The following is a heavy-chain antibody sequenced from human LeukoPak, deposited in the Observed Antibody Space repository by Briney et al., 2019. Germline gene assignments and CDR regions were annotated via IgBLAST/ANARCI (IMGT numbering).Heavy chain of an antibody. CDR2: ISSSSTYT. D-gene: IGHD3-10*01. Sequence: GGSLRLSCAASKFTFSNYYMSWIRQAPGQGLEWISYISSSSTYTDYADSVKGRFTISRDNAKNSLYLQMNSLRAEDTAVYYCARGRGSGSRWGGAFDIWGQGTVVTVSS. J-gene: IGHJ3*02. CDR1: KFTFSNYY. CDR3: ARGRGSGSRWGGAFDI. V-gene: IGHV3-11*05.